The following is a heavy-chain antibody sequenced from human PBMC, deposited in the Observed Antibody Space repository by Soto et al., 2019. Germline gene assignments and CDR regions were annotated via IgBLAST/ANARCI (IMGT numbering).Heavy chain of an antibody. CDR2: IYWDDDK. Sequence: SGPTLVNPTQTLTLTCTFSGFSLSTSGVGVGWIRQPPGKALEWLALIYWDDDKRYSPSLKSRLTITKDTSKNQVVLTMTNMDPVDRATYYCSHMQPTVEYFDYCGQGTLVTVSS. D-gene: IGHD4-17*01. CDR3: SHMQPTVEYFDY. V-gene: IGHV2-5*02. J-gene: IGHJ4*02. CDR1: GFSLSTSGVG.